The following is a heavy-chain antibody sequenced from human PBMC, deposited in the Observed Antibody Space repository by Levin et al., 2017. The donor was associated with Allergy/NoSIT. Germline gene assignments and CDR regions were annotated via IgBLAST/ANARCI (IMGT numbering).Heavy chain of an antibody. J-gene: IGHJ4*02. CDR3: AKGEWFFDY. CDR2: ISYDGSNK. V-gene: IGHV3-30*18. D-gene: IGHD3-3*01. Sequence: QPGGSLRLSCAASGFTFSSYGMHWVRQAPGKGLEWVAVISYDGSNKYYADSVKGRFTISRDNSKNTLYLQMNSLRAEDTAVYYCAKGEWFFDYWGQGTLVTVSS. CDR1: GFTFSSYG.